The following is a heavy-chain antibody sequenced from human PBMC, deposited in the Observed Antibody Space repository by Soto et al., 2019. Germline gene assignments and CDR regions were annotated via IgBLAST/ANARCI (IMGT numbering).Heavy chain of an antibody. Sequence: EVQLLESGGGLVQPGGSLRLSCAASGFTFSSYAMSWVRQAPGKGLEWVSAISGSGGSTYYADSVKGRFTISRDNSKNTLYLQMNSLRAEDTAIYYCAKDLVRFGANDYWGQGTLVTVSS. CDR1: GFTFSSYA. D-gene: IGHD2-15*01. CDR2: ISGSGGST. J-gene: IGHJ4*02. CDR3: AKDLVRFGANDY. V-gene: IGHV3-23*01.